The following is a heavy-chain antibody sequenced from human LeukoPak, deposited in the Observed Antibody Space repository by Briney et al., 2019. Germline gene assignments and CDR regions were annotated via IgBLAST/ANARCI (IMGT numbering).Heavy chain of an antibody. Sequence: PGGSLRLSCAAFGFTFSSYAMSWVRQAPGKGLEWVSAISGSGGSTYYADSVKGRFTISRDNSKNTLSLLMNSLRAEDTALYYCARDSSTTNYYYGMDVWGQGTTVTVSS. CDR1: GFTFSSYA. V-gene: IGHV3-23*01. CDR3: ARDSSTTNYYYGMDV. D-gene: IGHD6-13*01. CDR2: ISGSGGST. J-gene: IGHJ6*02.